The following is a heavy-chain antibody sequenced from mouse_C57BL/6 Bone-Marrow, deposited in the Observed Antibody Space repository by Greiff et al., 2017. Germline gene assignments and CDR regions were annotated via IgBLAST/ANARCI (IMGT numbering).Heavy chain of an antibody. CDR3: ARCYAMDY. CDR2: INPGSGGT. J-gene: IGHJ4*01. Sequence: VQLQQSGAELVRPGTSVKVSCKASGYAFTNYLIEWVKQRPGQGLEWIGVINPGSGGTNYNEKFKGKATLTADKSSSTAYMQLSSLTSEDSAVYFCARCYAMDYWGQGTSVTVSS. V-gene: IGHV1-54*01. CDR1: GYAFTNYL.